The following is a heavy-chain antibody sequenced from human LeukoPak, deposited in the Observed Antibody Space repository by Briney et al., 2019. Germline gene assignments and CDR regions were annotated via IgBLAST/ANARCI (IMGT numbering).Heavy chain of an antibody. J-gene: IGHJ4*02. CDR2: INHSGST. D-gene: IGHD3-22*01. V-gene: IGHV4-34*01. CDR1: GGSISNYY. Sequence: SETLSLTCTVSGGSISNYYWSWIRQPAGKGLEWIGEINHSGSTNYNPSLKSRVTISVDTSKNQFSLKLSSVTAADTAVYYCARGPHTGVNYYDSSGYYYWGQGTLVTVSS. CDR3: ARGPHTGVNYYDSSGYYY.